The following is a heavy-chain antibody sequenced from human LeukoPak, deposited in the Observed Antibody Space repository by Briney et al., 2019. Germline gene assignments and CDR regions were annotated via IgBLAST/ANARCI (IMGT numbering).Heavy chain of an antibody. CDR1: EFTFRDYY. Sequence: GSLRLSCAASEFTFRDYYMSWIRQAPGKGLEWVSYISNSGDTIYYADSVKGRFTVSRDNPKNSMYLQMNSLRAEDTAVYYCARLGIITAAGSNDYWAREPWSPSPQ. D-gene: IGHD6-13*01. CDR2: ISNSGDTI. CDR3: ARLGIITAAGSNDY. J-gene: IGHJ4*02. V-gene: IGHV3-11*01.